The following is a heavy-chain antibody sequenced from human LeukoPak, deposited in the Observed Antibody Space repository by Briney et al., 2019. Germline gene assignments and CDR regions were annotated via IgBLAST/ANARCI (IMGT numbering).Heavy chain of an antibody. CDR1: GFTFSSYG. J-gene: IGHJ6*02. V-gene: IGHV3-30*02. CDR2: IRHDGSNK. Sequence: GGSLRLSCAASGFTFSSYGMHWVRQAPGKGLEWVAFIRHDGSNKYYADSVKGRFTISRDNSKNTLYLQMNSLRAEDTAVYYCANDGYDYVFIATLDVWGQGTTVTVSS. CDR3: ANDGYDYVFIATLDV. D-gene: IGHD3-16*01.